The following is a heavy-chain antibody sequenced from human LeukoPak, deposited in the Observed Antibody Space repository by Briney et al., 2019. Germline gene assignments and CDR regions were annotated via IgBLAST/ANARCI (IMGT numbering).Heavy chain of an antibody. J-gene: IGHJ5*02. Sequence: SETLSLTCIVSRGSISSYYWSWIRQPPGKGLEWIGYLYHGGSTNCNPSLKSRVTISGDTSKNHFSLNLSSVTAADTAMYYCARGRYYYDSSGYPYNWFDPWGQGTLVTVSS. D-gene: IGHD3-22*01. CDR1: RGSISSYY. CDR2: LYHGGST. CDR3: ARGRYYYDSSGYPYNWFDP. V-gene: IGHV4-59*01.